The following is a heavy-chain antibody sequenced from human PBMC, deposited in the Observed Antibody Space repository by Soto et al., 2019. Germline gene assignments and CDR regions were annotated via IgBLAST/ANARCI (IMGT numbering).Heavy chain of an antibody. V-gene: IGHV4-30-4*01. J-gene: IGHJ2*01. CDR1: GGSISGGVHS. Sequence: QVQLQESGPGLVKPSETLSLTCTVSGGSISGGVHSWSWIRQPPGKGLEWIGHIFDSGSTYYTPSLKSRLTISVDTSKNQFSLRLSSVTAADTAVYYCSREIMPMTKDCYFDLWGRGTLVTVSS. CDR2: IFDSGST. D-gene: IGHD4-17*01. CDR3: SREIMPMTKDCYFDL.